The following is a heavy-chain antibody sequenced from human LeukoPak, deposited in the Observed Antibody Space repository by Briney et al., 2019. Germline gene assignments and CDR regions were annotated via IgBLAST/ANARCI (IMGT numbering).Heavy chain of an antibody. CDR1: GGSISSYY. CDR2: IYYSGST. Sequence: KPSETLSLTCTVSGGSISSYYWSWIRQPPGKGLEWIGYIYYSGSTNYNPSLKSRVTISVDTSKNQFSLKLSSVTAADTAVYYCARGRYCSGGSCYPRGYYYYYYMDVWGKGTTVTISS. J-gene: IGHJ6*03. D-gene: IGHD2-15*01. V-gene: IGHV4-59*01. CDR3: ARGRYCSGGSCYPRGYYYYYYMDV.